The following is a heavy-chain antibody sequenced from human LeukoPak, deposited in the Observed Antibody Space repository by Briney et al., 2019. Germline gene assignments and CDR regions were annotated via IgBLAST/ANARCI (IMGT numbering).Heavy chain of an antibody. V-gene: IGHV3-30*03. Sequence: PGGSLRLSCAASGFTFSSYGMHWVRQAPGKGLEWVAVISYDVSNKNYAGSVKGRFTISRDNSKNSLYLQMNSLRPEDTAVYYCASEIAYCGDDCYSAFDIWGQGTMVTVSS. CDR1: GFTFSSYG. CDR2: ISYDVSNK. CDR3: ASEIAYCGDDCYSAFDI. D-gene: IGHD2-21*02. J-gene: IGHJ3*02.